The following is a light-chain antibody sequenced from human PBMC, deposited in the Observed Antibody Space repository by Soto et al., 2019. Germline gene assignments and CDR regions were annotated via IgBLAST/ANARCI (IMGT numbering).Light chain of an antibody. CDR2: DAS. V-gene: IGKV3-11*01. J-gene: IGKJ2*01. Sequence: EIVLTQSPATLSLSPGERATLSCRASQSVSSYLAWYQQKPGQAPRLLIYDASTSATGIPARFSGSGSGTDFTLTISSLEPEDFAVYYCQQRSNWPGTFGQGNKLEIK. CDR3: QQRSNWPGT. CDR1: QSVSSY.